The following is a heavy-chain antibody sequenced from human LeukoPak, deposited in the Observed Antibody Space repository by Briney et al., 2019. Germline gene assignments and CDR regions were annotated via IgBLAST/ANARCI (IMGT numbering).Heavy chain of an antibody. Sequence: QPGGSLRLSCAASGFTVSSNYMSWVRQAPGKGLEWVSVIYSGGSTYYADSVKGRFTISRDNSKNTLYLQMNSLRAEDTAVYYCTRDRGVGYPSSWRGGLYNFDYWGQGTLVTVSS. CDR1: GFTVSSNY. CDR2: IYSGGST. J-gene: IGHJ4*02. V-gene: IGHV3-53*01. CDR3: TRDRGVGYPSSWRGGLYNFDY. D-gene: IGHD6-13*01.